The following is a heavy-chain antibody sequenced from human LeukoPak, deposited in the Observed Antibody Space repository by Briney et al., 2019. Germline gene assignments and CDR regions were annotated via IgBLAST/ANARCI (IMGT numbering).Heavy chain of an antibody. CDR2: IYYSGSS. D-gene: IGHD5-18*01. CDR3: ARGGYSSLGYYYYMDV. CDR1: GGSISNYF. J-gene: IGHJ6*03. Sequence: TSETLSLTCTVSGGSISNYFWSWIRQPPGKGLESIGYIYYSGSSDYNPSLKSRVTISVDTSKNQFSLKLSSVTAADTAVYYCARGGYSSLGYYYYMDVWGKGTTVTISS. V-gene: IGHV4-59*01.